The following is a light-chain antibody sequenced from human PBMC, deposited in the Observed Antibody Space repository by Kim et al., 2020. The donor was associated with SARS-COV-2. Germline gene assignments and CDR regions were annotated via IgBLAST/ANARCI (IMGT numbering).Light chain of an antibody. V-gene: IGKV3-20*01. CDR2: GAS. CDR1: QSVSTN. Sequence: EIVLTQSPGTLSLSPGERGTLSCRASQSVSTNLAWYQQKPGQAPRLLIYGASSRATGIPDRFSGSGSGTDFTLTISRLEPEDFAVYYCQQHDKSPKTSGQGTKLEI. CDR3: QQHDKSPKT. J-gene: IGKJ2*01.